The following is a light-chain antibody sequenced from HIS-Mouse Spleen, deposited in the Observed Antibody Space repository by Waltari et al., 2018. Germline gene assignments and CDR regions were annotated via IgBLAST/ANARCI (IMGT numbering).Light chain of an antibody. J-gene: IGLJ1*01. CDR1: SSHVRGHNY. CDR3: SSYTSSSTLRYV. CDR2: DVS. Sequence: QSALTHPASVSGSPGQPITISCTGTSSHVRGHNYVPWYQQHPGKAPKLMINDVSSRPSGVSNRFSGSKSGNTASLTISGLQAEDEADYYCSSYTSSSTLRYVFGTGTKVTVL. V-gene: IGLV2-14*03.